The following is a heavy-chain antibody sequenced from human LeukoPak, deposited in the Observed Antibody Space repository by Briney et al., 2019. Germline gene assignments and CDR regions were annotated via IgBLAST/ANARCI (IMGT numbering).Heavy chain of an antibody. V-gene: IGHV4-61*02. D-gene: IGHD5-24*01. J-gene: IGHJ4*02. CDR2: IYTSGST. CDR3: ARTGGNCVAKIDY. CDR1: GGSISSGSYY. Sequence: SQTLSLTCTVSGGSISSGSYYWSWIRQPAGKELEWIGRIYTSGSTNYNPSLKSRVTISVDTSKNQFSLKLSSVTAADTAVYYCARTGGNCVAKIDYWAQGTLVTVSS.